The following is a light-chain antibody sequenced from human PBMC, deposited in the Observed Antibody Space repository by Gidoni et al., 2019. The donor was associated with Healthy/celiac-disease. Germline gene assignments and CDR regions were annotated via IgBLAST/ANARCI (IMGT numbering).Light chain of an antibody. CDR1: QSVSSSY. V-gene: IGKV3-20*01. CDR3: QQYGSSPPIT. Sequence: IVLTHSPGTLSLSPGEGATLSCRASQSVSSSYLAWYQQKPGQAPRLLIYGASSRATGIPDRFRGSGSGTDFTITISRLEPEDVAVYYCQQYGSSPPITFGQGTRLEIK. J-gene: IGKJ5*01. CDR2: GAS.